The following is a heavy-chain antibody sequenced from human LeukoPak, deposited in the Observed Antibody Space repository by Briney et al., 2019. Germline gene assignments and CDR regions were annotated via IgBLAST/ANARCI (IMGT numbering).Heavy chain of an antibody. J-gene: IGHJ3*02. CDR1: GGSFSGYY. Sequence: SETLSLTCAAYGGSFSGYYWSWIRQPPGKGLEWIGEINHSGSTNYNPSLKSRVTISVDTSKNQFSLKLSSVTAADTAVYYCARGNPARAFDIWGQGTMVTVSS. D-gene: IGHD6-6*01. CDR2: INHSGST. V-gene: IGHV4-34*01. CDR3: ARGNPARAFDI.